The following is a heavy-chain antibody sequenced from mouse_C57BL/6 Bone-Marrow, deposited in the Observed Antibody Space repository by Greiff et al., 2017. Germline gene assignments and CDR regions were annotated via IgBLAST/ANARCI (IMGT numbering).Heavy chain of an antibody. J-gene: IGHJ3*01. CDR1: GYSFTGYY. CDR2: INPSTGGT. D-gene: IGHD2-2*01. Sequence: VQLQQSGPELVKPGASVKISCKASGYSFTGYYMNWVKQSPEKSLEWIGEINPSTGGTTYNQKFKAKATLTVDKSSSTAYMQLKSLTSEDSAVYYCARGIYYCYALFAYWGQGTLVTVSA. V-gene: IGHV1-42*01. CDR3: ARGIYYCYALFAY.